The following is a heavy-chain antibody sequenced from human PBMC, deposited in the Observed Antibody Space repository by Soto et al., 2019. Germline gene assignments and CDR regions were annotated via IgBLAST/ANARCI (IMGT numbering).Heavy chain of an antibody. J-gene: IGHJ6*02. D-gene: IGHD3-22*01. CDR1: GDSVSRSTW. Sequence: QVQMEESGPGLVKPSGTLSLTCAVSGDSVSRSTWWSWVRQTPEKGLEWIGEVYQSGITHYSPSLKNRLTISLDKSKNQFSLKLTSVTAAEAAVYFCARDGHFDSSGIMDVWGRGTTVTVAS. CDR2: VYQSGIT. CDR3: ARDGHFDSSGIMDV. V-gene: IGHV4-4*02.